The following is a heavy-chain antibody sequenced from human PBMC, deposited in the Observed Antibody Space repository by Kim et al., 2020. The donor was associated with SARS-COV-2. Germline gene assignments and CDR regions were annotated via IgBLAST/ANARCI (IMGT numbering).Heavy chain of an antibody. CDR1: GGSFSGYY. J-gene: IGHJ6*02. D-gene: IGHD3-10*01. Sequence: SETLSLTCAVYGGSFSGYYWSWIRQPPGKGLEWIGEINHSGSTNYNPSLKSRVTISVDTSKNQFSPKLSSVTAADTAVYYCARGARNYYGSGSYYNKRVGYYYYGMDVWGQGTTVTVSS. V-gene: IGHV4-34*01. CDR3: ARGARNYYGSGSYYNKRVGYYYYGMDV. CDR2: INHSGST.